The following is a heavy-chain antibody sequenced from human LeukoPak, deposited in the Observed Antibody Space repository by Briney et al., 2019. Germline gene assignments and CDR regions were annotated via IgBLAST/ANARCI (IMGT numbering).Heavy chain of an antibody. Sequence: PSETLSLTCTVSGGSISSYYWSWIRQPAGKGLECIGRIYTSGSTNYNPSLKSRVTMSVDTSKNQFSLKLSSVTAADPAVYYSARVSGYCSSTSCPPEFDIWGQGTMVTVSS. CDR2: IYTSGST. CDR1: GGSISSYY. J-gene: IGHJ3*02. CDR3: ARVSGYCSSTSCPPEFDI. D-gene: IGHD2-2*01. V-gene: IGHV4-4*07.